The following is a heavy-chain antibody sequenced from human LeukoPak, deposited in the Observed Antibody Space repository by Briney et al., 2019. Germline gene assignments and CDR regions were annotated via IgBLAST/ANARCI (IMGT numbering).Heavy chain of an antibody. V-gene: IGHV4-59*11. D-gene: IGHD5-18*01. Sequence: SETLSLTCTVSGGSISSHYWSWIRQPPGKGLEWIGYIYYSGSTNYNPSLKSRVTISVDTSKNQFFLKLSSVTAADTAVYYCARGGYSRFDPWGQGTLVTVSS. CDR1: GGSISSHY. CDR2: IYYSGST. CDR3: ARGGYSRFDP. J-gene: IGHJ5*02.